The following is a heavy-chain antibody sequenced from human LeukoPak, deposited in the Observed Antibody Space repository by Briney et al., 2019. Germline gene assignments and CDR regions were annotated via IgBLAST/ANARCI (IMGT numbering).Heavy chain of an antibody. V-gene: IGHV3-7*03. CDR2: IKQDGSEK. CDR3: ARDNARHCFDP. D-gene: IGHD2-2*01. J-gene: IGHJ5*02. Sequence: PGGSLRLSCAASGFTFSSYWMSWVRQTPGKGLEWVANIKQDGSEKYYVDSVKGRFTISRDDSKNTLYLQMNSLRAEDTAVYYCARDNARHCFDPWGQGTLVTVSS. CDR1: GFTFSSYW.